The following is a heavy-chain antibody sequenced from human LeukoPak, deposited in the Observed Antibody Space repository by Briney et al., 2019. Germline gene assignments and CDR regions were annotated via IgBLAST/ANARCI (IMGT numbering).Heavy chain of an antibody. D-gene: IGHD6-13*01. J-gene: IGHJ5*02. V-gene: IGHV3-33*01. CDR2: IWYDGSNK. Sequence: GASLRLSCAASGFTFSSYGMHWVRQAPGKGLEWVAVIWYDGSNKYYADSVKGRFTISRDNSKNTLYLQMNSLRAEDTAVYYCARDEVAAAARYNWFDPWGQGTLVTVSS. CDR3: ARDEVAAAARYNWFDP. CDR1: GFTFSSYG.